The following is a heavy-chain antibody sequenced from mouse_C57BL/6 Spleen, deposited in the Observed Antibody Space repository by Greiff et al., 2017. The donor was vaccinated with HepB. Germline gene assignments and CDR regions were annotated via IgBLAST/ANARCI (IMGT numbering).Heavy chain of an antibody. V-gene: IGHV2-6*01. CDR2: IWGVGST. D-gene: IGHD1-1*01. J-gene: IGHJ3*01. CDR1: GFSLTSYG. Sequence: VKLMESGPGLVAPSQSLSITCTVSGFSLTSYGVDWVRQSPGKGLEWLGVIWGVGSTNYNSALKSRLSISKDNSKSQVFLKMNSLQTDDTAMYYCASNYYGSSYRFAYWGQGTLVTVSA. CDR3: ASNYYGSSYRFAY.